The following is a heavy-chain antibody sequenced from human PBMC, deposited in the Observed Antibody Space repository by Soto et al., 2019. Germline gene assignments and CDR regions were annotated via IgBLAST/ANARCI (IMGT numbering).Heavy chain of an antibody. V-gene: IGHV3-23*01. CDR1: GFTFSNYV. J-gene: IGHJ4*02. CDR2: ISGSGGST. CDR3: AKGGYYYDSSGYQY. D-gene: IGHD3-22*01. Sequence: EVQLLESGGGLVQPGGSLRLSCAASGFTFSNYVMSWVRQAPGKGLEWVSGISGSGGSTYYADSVKGRFTISRDNSKNTLYLQMNSLRVEDTALYYCAKGGYYYDSSGYQYWGQGTLVTVSS.